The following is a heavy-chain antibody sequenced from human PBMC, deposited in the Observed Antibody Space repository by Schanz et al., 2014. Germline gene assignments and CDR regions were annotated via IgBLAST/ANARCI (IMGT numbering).Heavy chain of an antibody. CDR3: ARGGGTEDVFDI. Sequence: QVRLVQSGAEVKKPGSSMKVSCKASGGTFSTYPINWLRQAPGQGLEWMGRIIPIHGIVNYAQRFQDRVRITADKSTSTAYMELSSLRSDDTAVYYCARGGGTEDVFDIWGQGTILTVSS. CDR1: GGTFSTYP. J-gene: IGHJ3*02. V-gene: IGHV1-69*02. CDR2: IIPIHGIV. D-gene: IGHD1-1*01.